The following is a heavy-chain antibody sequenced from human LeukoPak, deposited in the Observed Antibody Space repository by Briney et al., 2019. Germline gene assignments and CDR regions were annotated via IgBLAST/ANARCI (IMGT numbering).Heavy chain of an antibody. V-gene: IGHV5-51*01. CDR2: IYPGDSDT. J-gene: IGHJ4*02. CDR3: ASGDSSSWTRTDY. D-gene: IGHD6-13*01. Sequence: GESLKISCKGSGYSFTSYWIGWVRQMPGKGLEWMGIIYPGDSDTRYNPSFQGQVTISADKSISTAYLQWSSLKASDTAMYYCASGDSSSWTRTDYWGQGTLVTVSS. CDR1: GYSFTSYW.